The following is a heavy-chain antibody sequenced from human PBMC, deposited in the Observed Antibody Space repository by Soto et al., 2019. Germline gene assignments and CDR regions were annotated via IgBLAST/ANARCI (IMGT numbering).Heavy chain of an antibody. CDR2: IIPIFGTA. D-gene: IGHD1-26*01. J-gene: IGHJ4*02. CDR3: ASLGGANLVRENYFDY. Sequence: QVQLVQSGAEVKKPGSSVKVSCKASGGTFSSYAISWVRQAPGQGLEWMGGIIPIFGTANYAQKFQGRVTITAAESTRTAYLELSGLRSEDTAVYYCASLGGANLVRENYFDYWGQGTLVTVSS. V-gene: IGHV1-69*12. CDR1: GGTFSSYA.